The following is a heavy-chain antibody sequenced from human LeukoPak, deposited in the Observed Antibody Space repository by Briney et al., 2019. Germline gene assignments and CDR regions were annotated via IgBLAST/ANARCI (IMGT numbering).Heavy chain of an antibody. CDR2: ISSTSAYI. D-gene: IGHD5-18*01. Sequence: GGSLRLSCAVSGFAFSTYSMIWVRQAPGKGLEWVSSISSTSAYIYYADSLKGRFTISRDNAKNSLYLQTNSLRAEDTAVYYCARGGYSHGRYYYYMDVWGIGTAVTVSS. CDR1: GFAFSTYS. V-gene: IGHV3-21*06. CDR3: ARGGYSHGRYYYYMDV. J-gene: IGHJ6*03.